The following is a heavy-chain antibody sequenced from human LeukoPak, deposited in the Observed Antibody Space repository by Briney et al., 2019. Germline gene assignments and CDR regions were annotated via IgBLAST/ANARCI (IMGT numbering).Heavy chain of an antibody. CDR3: TRMRGYTYGYWYLDL. CDR2: VNPSSGNT. V-gene: IGHV1-8*01. CDR1: GYTFSSYD. J-gene: IGHJ2*01. D-gene: IGHD5-18*01. Sequence: GASVRVSCKAAGYTFSSYDINWVRQAPGQGLEYMGWVNPSSGNTGYTQNFQGRITMTRDTSIGTAYMELSSLKSEDTALYYCTRMRGYTYGYWYLDLWGRGTLVTVSS.